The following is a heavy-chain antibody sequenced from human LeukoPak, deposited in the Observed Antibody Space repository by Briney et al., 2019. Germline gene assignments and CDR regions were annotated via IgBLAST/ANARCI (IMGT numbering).Heavy chain of an antibody. CDR2: TYYRSKWYN. V-gene: IGHV6-1*01. CDR1: GDSVSNSSAV. J-gene: IGHJ4*02. D-gene: IGHD2-8*02. CDR3: VRSQYWRFDD. Sequence: SQTLSLTCAISGDSVSNSSAVWNWIRQSPSRGLEWLGRTYYRSKWYNDYGASVKSRITVNPDPSKNQFSLQLNSVTPEDTAVYYCVRSQYWRFDDWGQGTLVTVSS.